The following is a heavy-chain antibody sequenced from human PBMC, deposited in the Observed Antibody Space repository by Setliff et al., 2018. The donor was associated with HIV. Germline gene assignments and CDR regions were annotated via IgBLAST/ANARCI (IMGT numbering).Heavy chain of an antibody. J-gene: IGHJ4*02. V-gene: IGHV3-23*01. CDR1: GFTFSSYA. CDR3: ARDTGQLAYYFDS. D-gene: IGHD6-6*01. Sequence: PGGSLRLSCAASGFTFSSYAMSWVRQAPGKGLEWVSAISDSGGSTYYADSVKGRFTISRDNSKNTLYLQMSSLRVEDTAVYFCARDTGQLAYYFDSWGQGTLVTVSS. CDR2: ISDSGGST.